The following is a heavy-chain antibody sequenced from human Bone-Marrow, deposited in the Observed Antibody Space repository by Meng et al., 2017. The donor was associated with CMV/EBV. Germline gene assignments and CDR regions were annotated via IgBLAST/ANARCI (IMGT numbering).Heavy chain of an antibody. V-gene: IGHV3-30*04. CDR1: GFTFSSYA. CDR3: ARGRGDIVPALNY. J-gene: IGHJ4*02. D-gene: IGHD5-12*01. CDR2: ISYDGSNK. Sequence: GGSLRLSCAASGFTFSSYAMHWVRQAPGKGLEWVAVISYDGSNKYYADSVKGRFTISRDNSKNTLYLQMNSLRAEDTAVYYCARGRGDIVPALNYWGQGTLVTVSS.